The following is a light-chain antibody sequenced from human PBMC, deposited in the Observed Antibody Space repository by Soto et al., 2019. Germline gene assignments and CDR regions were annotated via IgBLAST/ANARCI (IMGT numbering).Light chain of an antibody. J-gene: IGKJ1*01. Sequence: AIQMTQSPSSLSASLGDRVTITCRASQGIRNDLGWYQQKPGNAPRLLIYAASTLRSGVPSRFSGSGSGTDFTLTISSLQPEDFATYYCLQDYNFPWTFGQGTKVEIK. CDR3: LQDYNFPWT. V-gene: IGKV1-6*01. CDR1: QGIRND. CDR2: AAS.